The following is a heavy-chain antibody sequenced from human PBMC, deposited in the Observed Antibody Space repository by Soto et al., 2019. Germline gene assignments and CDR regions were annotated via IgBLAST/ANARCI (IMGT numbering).Heavy chain of an antibody. J-gene: IGHJ4*02. D-gene: IGHD2-2*01. CDR1: GGSISSGGYS. CDR3: ASVPDY. Sequence: QLQLQESGSGLVKPSQTLSLTCAVSGGSISSGGYSWSWIRQPPGKGLEGIGDIYHSGSIYYNPSLXSTXTISVARSKNQFALKLSSVTAADTPVYYCASVPDYWGQGTLVTVSS. CDR2: IYHSGSI. V-gene: IGHV4-30-2*01.